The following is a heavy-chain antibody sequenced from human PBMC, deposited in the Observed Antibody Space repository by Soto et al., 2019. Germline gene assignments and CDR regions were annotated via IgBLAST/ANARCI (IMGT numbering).Heavy chain of an antibody. CDR2: ISHSGST. D-gene: IGHD5-18*01. J-gene: IGHJ4*01. CDR1: SGSVNSAFYY. CDR3: ARDIRGYSRAFDK. Sequence: SETLSLTCTVSSGSVNSAFYYWTWVRQPPGKALEWIGYISHSGSTNYNSALKSRVTISVDTSKNQFSLRLTSVTAADTAVYYCARDIRGYSRAFDKWGHGTLVTAPQ. V-gene: IGHV4-61*01.